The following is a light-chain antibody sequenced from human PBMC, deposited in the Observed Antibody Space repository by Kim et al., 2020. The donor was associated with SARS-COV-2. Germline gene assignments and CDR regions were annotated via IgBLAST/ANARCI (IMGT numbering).Light chain of an antibody. CDR3: QQGKSFPLT. V-gene: IGKV1-12*01. CDR2: GAS. Sequence: ASVGDIVTFPCRASQGISRSLAWYQQQPGKTPNRLIYGASSLQSGVPSRFSGSGSGTDFTLTITSLQPEDFATYYCQQGKSFPLTIGGGTKVDIK. J-gene: IGKJ4*01. CDR1: QGISRS.